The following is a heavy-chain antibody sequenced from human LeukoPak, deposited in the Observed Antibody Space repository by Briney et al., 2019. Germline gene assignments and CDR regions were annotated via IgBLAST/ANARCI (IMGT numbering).Heavy chain of an antibody. CDR3: ARLYSSGRLYNFDY. D-gene: IGHD6-19*01. CDR2: IYSGGST. Sequence: GGSLRLSCAASGFTVSSNYMSWVRQAPGKGLEWVSVIYSGGSTYYADSVKGRFTISRDNSKNTLYLQMNSLRAEDTAVYYCARLYSSGRLYNFDYWGQGTLVTGSS. CDR1: GFTVSSNY. J-gene: IGHJ4*02. V-gene: IGHV3-66*01.